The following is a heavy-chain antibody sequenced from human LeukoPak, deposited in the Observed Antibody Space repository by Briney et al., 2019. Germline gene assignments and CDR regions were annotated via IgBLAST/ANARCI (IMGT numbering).Heavy chain of an antibody. Sequence: SETLSLTCAVYGGSFNVYYWSWIRQPPGKGLEWIGEINHSGGTNYNPSLKSRVTISVDTSKNQFSLKLSSVTAADTAVYYCARVLSGSGGLDYWGQGTLVTVSS. CDR1: GGSFNVYY. V-gene: IGHV4-34*01. CDR3: ARVLSGSGGLDY. D-gene: IGHD6-19*01. J-gene: IGHJ4*02. CDR2: INHSGGT.